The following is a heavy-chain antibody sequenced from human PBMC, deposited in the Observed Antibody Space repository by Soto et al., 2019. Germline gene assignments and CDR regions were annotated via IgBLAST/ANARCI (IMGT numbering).Heavy chain of an antibody. J-gene: IGHJ4*02. CDR3: ARCGIAARRHQTWFDY. V-gene: IGHV4-30-2*01. Sequence: SETLSLTCAVSGGSISSGGYSWSWIRQPPGKGLEWIGYIYHSGSTYYNPSLKSRVTISVDRSKNQFSLKLSSVTDADTAVYYCARCGIAARRHQTWFDYWGQGTLVTVSS. CDR1: GGSISSGGYS. CDR2: IYHSGST. D-gene: IGHD6-6*01.